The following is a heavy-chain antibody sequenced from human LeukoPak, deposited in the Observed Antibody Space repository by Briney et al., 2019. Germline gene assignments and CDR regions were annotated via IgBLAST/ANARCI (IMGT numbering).Heavy chain of an antibody. D-gene: IGHD4-23*01. J-gene: IGHJ4*02. V-gene: IGHV6-1*01. Sequence: SQTLPLTCAIAGDSVSSISAAWNWIRQSPSRGLEWLGRTYYRSKWYNDYAASVKSRLIINPDTSKNQFSLQLNSVTPEDTAVYYCARDNGGNSGFDYWGQGTLVTVSS. CDR3: ARDNGGNSGFDY. CDR1: GDSVSSISAA. CDR2: TYYRSKWYN.